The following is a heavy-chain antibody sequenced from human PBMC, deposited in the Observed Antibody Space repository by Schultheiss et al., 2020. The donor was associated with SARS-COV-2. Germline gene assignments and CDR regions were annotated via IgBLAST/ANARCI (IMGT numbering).Heavy chain of an antibody. CDR1: GGSISSYY. V-gene: IGHV4-59*01. CDR3: ARAKWPQLPQG. Sequence: SETLSLTCTVSGGSISSYYWSWIRQPPGKGLEWIGEINHSGSTNYNPSLKSRVTISVDTSKNQFSLKLSSVTAADTAVYYCARAKWPQLPQGWGQGTLVTVSS. CDR2: INHSGST. J-gene: IGHJ4*02. D-gene: IGHD1-7*01.